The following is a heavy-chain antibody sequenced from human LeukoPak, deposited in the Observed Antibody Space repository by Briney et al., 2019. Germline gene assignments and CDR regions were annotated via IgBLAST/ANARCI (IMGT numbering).Heavy chain of an antibody. CDR1: GYSISSGYY. D-gene: IGHD1-26*01. J-gene: IGHJ3*02. CDR2: IYHSGST. Sequence: ASETLSLTCTVSGYSISSGYYWGWIRQPPGKGLEWIGSIYHSGSTYYNPSLKSRVTISVDTSKNQFSLKLSSVTAADTAVYYCARDGYSGSKTAFDIWGQGTMVTVSS. V-gene: IGHV4-38-2*02. CDR3: ARDGYSGSKTAFDI.